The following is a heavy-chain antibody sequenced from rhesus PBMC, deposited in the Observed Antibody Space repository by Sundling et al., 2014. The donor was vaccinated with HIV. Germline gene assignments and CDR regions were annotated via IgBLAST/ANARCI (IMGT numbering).Heavy chain of an antibody. V-gene: IGHV4-76*01. CDR1: GASISGSYG. CDR3: ASNPAPYWGESNFDY. CDR2: IYRRSGDT. J-gene: IGHJ4*01. Sequence: QVQLQESGPGLLKPSETLSLTCAVSGASISGSYGWAWIRQPPGKGLEWIGSIYRRSGDTYYNPSLKSRVTISTDTSKNQFSLKLSSVTAADTAVYYCASNPAPYWGESNFDYWGQGVLVTVSS. D-gene: IGHD3-34*01.